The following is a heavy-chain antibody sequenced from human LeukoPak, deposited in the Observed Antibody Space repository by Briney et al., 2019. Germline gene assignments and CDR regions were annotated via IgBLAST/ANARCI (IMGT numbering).Heavy chain of an antibody. CDR2: ISWNSGSI. D-gene: IGHD6-19*01. CDR1: GFTFDDYA. CDR3: ARDGGSSGWYPTFDS. J-gene: IGHJ4*02. V-gene: IGHV3-9*01. Sequence: PGRSLRLSCAASGFTFDDYAMHWVRQAPGKGLEWVSGISWNSGSIGYADSVKGRFTVSRDNAKNSLYLQMNSLRAEDTAVYYCARDGGSSGWYPTFDSWGQGTLVTVSS.